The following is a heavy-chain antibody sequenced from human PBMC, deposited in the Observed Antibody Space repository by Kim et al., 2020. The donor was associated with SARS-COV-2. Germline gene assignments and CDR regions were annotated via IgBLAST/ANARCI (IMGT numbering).Heavy chain of an antibody. CDR2: IYSGGST. D-gene: IGHD5-18*01. CDR1: GFTVSSNY. V-gene: IGHV3-66*01. CDR3: ARDSRGYSYGWGAFDI. J-gene: IGHJ3*02. Sequence: GGSLRLSCAASGFTVSSNYMSWVRQAPGKGLEWVSVIYSGGSTYYADSVTGRLTISRDNSKNTLYLQMNSLRAEDTAVYYCARDSRGYSYGWGAFDIWGQGTMVTVSS.